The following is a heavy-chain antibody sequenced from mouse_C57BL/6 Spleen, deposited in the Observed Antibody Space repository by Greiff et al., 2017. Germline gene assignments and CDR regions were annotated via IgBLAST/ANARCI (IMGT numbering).Heavy chain of an antibody. CDR2: IYPGSGNT. CDR1: GYSFTSYY. V-gene: IGHV1-66*01. Sequence: QVQLQQSGPELVKPGASVKISCKASGYSFTSYYIHWVKQRPGQGLEWIGWIYPGSGNTKYNEKFKGKATLTADTSSSTAYMQLSSLTSEDSAVYYCAREITTVVAKDYIDYWGQGTTLTVSS. D-gene: IGHD1-1*01. CDR3: AREITTVVAKDYIDY. J-gene: IGHJ2*01.